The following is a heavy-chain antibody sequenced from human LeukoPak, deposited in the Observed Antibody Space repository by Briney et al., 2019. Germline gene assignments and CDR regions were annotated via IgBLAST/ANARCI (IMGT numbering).Heavy chain of an antibody. D-gene: IGHD5-12*01. V-gene: IGHV3-30*02. Sequence: GGSLRLSCAASGFTFSTYAMHWVRQAPGKGLEWVAFIRYDGSNKYYADSVKGRFTISRDNSKNTLYLQMKSLRAEDTAVYYCAKGGGYEAQYYYYYLDVWGKGTTVTISS. J-gene: IGHJ6*03. CDR1: GFTFSTYA. CDR2: IRYDGSNK. CDR3: AKGGGYEAQYYYYYLDV.